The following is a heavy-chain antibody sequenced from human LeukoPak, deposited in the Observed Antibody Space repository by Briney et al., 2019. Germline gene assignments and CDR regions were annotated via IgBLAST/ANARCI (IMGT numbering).Heavy chain of an antibody. Sequence: GRSLRLSCAASGFTFDDYAMHWLRQAPGKGLEWVSGNSWNSGRIGYADSVKGRFTISRDNAKNSLYLQRNSLRAEDTALYYCAKDKGIYGSGSYNDYWGQGTLVTVSS. D-gene: IGHD3-10*01. V-gene: IGHV3-9*01. CDR2: NSWNSGRI. J-gene: IGHJ4*02. CDR3: AKDKGIYGSGSYNDY. CDR1: GFTFDDYA.